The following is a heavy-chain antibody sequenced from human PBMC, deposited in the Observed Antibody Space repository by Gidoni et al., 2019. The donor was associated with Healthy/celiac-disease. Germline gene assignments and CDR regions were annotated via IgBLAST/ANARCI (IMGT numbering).Heavy chain of an antibody. D-gene: IGHD2-15*01. V-gene: IGHV1-3*01. Sequence: QVQLVQSGAEVKKPGASVKVSCKASGYTFTSYAMHWVRQAPGQRLEWMGWINAGNGNTKYSQKFQGRVTITRDTSASTAYMELSSLRSEDTAVYYCARSGRYCSGGSCYRRRTYYYYGMDVWGQGTTVTVSS. CDR2: INAGNGNT. CDR3: ARSGRYCSGGSCYRRRTYYYYGMDV. CDR1: GYTFTSYA. J-gene: IGHJ6*02.